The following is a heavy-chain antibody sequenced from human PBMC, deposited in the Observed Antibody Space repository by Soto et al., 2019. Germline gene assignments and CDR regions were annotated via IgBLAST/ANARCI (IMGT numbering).Heavy chain of an antibody. J-gene: IGHJ6*02. CDR1: GDSISIGGFY. V-gene: IGHV4-31*03. D-gene: IGHD3-3*01. Sequence: KTSETLSLTCTVSGDSISIGGFYWSWIRQRPGKGLEWMGYIYRSGHAYYNPSLETRLTISVDTSRNQFSLKVSSVTAADTAVYYCARKNDFSSRSFYYPALDVWGQGTTVTVSS. CDR3: ARKNDFSSRSFYYPALDV. CDR2: IYRSGHA.